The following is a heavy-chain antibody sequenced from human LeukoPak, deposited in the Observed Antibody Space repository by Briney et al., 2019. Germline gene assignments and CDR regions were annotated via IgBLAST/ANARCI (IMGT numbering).Heavy chain of an antibody. D-gene: IGHD2-15*01. CDR1: GGSISSSSYY. J-gene: IGHJ6*02. V-gene: IGHV4-61*05. Sequence: SETLSLTCTVSGGSISSSSYYWGRIRQPPGKGLEWIGYIYYSGSTNYNPSLKGRVTISVDTSKNQFSLKLSSVTAADTAVYYCARVRPVGSPGGCSGGSCYSASYYYYGMDVWGQGTTVTVSS. CDR2: IYYSGST. CDR3: ARVRPVGSPGGCSGGSCYSASYYYYGMDV.